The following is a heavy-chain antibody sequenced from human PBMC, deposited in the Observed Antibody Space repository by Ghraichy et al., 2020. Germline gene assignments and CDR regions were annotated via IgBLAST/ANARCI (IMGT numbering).Heavy chain of an antibody. CDR3: ARGTGYSYGNTALDY. CDR2: ITGSGGST. CDR1: GFSFSSYA. V-gene: IGHV3-23*01. D-gene: IGHD5-18*01. J-gene: IGHJ4*02. Sequence: GGSLRLSCVASGFSFSSYAMSWVRQAPGKGLDWVSGITGSGGSTYSADSVKGRFTISRDNSKNMLYLQMNSLRAEDTAVYYCARGTGYSYGNTALDYWGQGTLVTVSS.